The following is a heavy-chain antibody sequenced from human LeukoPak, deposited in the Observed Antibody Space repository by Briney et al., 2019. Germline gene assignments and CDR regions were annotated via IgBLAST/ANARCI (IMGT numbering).Heavy chain of an antibody. J-gene: IGHJ4*02. V-gene: IGHV1-18*01. D-gene: IGHD6-19*01. CDR2: ISAYNGNT. Sequence: GASVKVSCKASGYTFTSYGISWVRQAPGQGLEWMGWISAYNGNTNYAQKLQGRVTMTTDTSTSTAYMELRSLRSDDTAVYYRARLPYSSGWTGAHYFDYWGQGTLVTVSS. CDR3: ARLPYSSGWTGAHYFDY. CDR1: GYTFTSYG.